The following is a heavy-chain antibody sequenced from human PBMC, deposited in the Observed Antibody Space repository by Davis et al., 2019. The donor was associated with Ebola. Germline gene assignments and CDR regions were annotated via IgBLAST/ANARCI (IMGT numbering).Heavy chain of an antibody. D-gene: IGHD2/OR15-2a*01. CDR3: VKRSNSWSFDH. J-gene: IGHJ4*02. CDR2: ISWNSGSI. CDR1: GFTFDDYS. Sequence: GGSLRLSCAASGFTFDDYSMHWVRQAPGKGLEWVSGISWNSGSIGYVDSVKGRFTISRDNAKNSLYLQMNSLRPEDTALYYCVKRSNSWSFDHWGQGTLLTVSS. V-gene: IGHV3-9*01.